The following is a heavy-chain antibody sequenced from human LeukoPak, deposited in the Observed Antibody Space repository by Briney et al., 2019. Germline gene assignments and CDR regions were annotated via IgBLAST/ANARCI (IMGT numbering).Heavy chain of an antibody. CDR2: VNPSTGGT. J-gene: IGHJ5*02. D-gene: IGHD4-17*01. CDR3: ARDHLGGGA. V-gene: IGHV1-2*04. CDR1: GYTFADHY. Sequence: GASVKVSCKASGYTFADHYIHWVRQGPGQGLEWMGWVNPSTGGTHFAQKFQGWVTMTRDTSINTAYMELSSLKSDDTAVYYCARDHLGGGAWGQGTLVTVSS.